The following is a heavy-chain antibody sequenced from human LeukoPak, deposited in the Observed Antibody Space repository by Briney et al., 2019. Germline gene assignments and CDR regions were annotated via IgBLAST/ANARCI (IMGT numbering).Heavy chain of an antibody. CDR1: GFTFSSHV. CDR2: IIPWGHTT. V-gene: IGHV3-23*01. J-gene: IGHJ3*01. CDR3: VREFLWLGELHD. D-gene: IGHD3-10*01. Sequence: GGALRVSCAASGFTFSSHVMNWVRQAPGKGLGGVSGIIPWGHTTYYADSVRGRGTISRDNVKNTLFLQMNSLRAEGTGVYYCVREFLWLGELHDWGQGTMVTVSS.